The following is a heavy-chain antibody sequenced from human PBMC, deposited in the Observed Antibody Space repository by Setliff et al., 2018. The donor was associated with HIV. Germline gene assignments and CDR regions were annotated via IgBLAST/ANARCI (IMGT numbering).Heavy chain of an antibody. D-gene: IGHD3-3*01. CDR2: IYYSGST. CDR3: ARREAYYDLWSGYYIY. V-gene: IGHV4-39*01. Sequence: SETLSLTCTVSGGSISSSSYYWGWIRQPPGKGLEWIGSIYYSGSTYYNPSLKSRVTISVDTSKKQFSLKLSSVTAADTAVYYCARREAYYDLWSGYYIYWGQGTLVTVSS. CDR1: GGSISSSSYY. J-gene: IGHJ4*02.